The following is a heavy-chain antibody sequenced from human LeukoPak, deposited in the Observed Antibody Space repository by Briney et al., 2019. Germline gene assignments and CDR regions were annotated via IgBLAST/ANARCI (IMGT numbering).Heavy chain of an antibody. V-gene: IGHV1-2*02. CDR3: ARGNRASDQMYYYGSGSYYYFDY. Sequence: ASVKVSCKASGYTFTGYYMHWVRQAPGQGLEWMGWINPNSGGTNYAQKFQGRVTMTRDTSISTAYTELSRLRSDDTAVYYCARGNRASDQMYYYGSGSYYYFDYWGQGTLVTVSS. CDR1: GYTFTGYY. D-gene: IGHD3-10*01. CDR2: INPNSGGT. J-gene: IGHJ4*02.